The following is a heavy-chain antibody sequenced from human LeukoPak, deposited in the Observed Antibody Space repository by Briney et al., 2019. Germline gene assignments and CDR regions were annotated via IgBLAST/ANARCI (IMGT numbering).Heavy chain of an antibody. Sequence: PGRSLRLSRAASGFTFSSYGMHWARQAPGKGLEWVAVISYDGSNKYYADSVKGRFTISRDNSKNTLYLQMNSLRAEDTAVYYCAKDPLSSGWFFDYWGQGTLVTVSS. D-gene: IGHD6-19*01. J-gene: IGHJ4*02. CDR3: AKDPLSSGWFFDY. CDR2: ISYDGSNK. V-gene: IGHV3-30*18. CDR1: GFTFSSYG.